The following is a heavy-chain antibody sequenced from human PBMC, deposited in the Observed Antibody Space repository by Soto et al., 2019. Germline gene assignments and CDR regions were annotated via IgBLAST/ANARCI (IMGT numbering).Heavy chain of an antibody. D-gene: IGHD3-10*01. Sequence: QVQLVQSGAEVKKPGSSVKVSCKASGGTFSPYTINWVRQAPGQCLEWMGRIIPFHGVTNYAQKFQARVTITADKSTSTAYMELSGLRFEDTAMYYCTRDWEITVSTWSFGGFWGRGTLVTVS. J-gene: IGHJ4*02. CDR2: IIPFHGVT. CDR1: GGTFSPYT. V-gene: IGHV1-69*08. CDR3: TRDWEITVSTWSFGGF.